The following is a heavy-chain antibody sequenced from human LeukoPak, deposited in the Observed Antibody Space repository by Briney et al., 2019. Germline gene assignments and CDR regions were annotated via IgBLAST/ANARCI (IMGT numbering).Heavy chain of an antibody. CDR1: GFTFSSYG. CDR3: AKGALSGSRNNPFDY. J-gene: IGHJ4*02. D-gene: IGHD1-26*01. Sequence: GGSLRLSCAASGFTFSSYGMHWVRQAPGKGLEWVAFIRYDGSNKYYADSVKGRFTISRDNSKNTLYLQMNSLRAEDTAVYYCAKGALSGSRNNPFDYWGQGTLVTASS. V-gene: IGHV3-30*02. CDR2: IRYDGSNK.